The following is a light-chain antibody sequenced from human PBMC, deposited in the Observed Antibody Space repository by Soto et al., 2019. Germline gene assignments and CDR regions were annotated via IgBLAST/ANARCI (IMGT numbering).Light chain of an antibody. CDR3: QQYGSSRT. J-gene: IGKJ1*01. Sequence: VLTQSPATLSLSPGERATLSCRASQSIHTSLAWYQQKSGKPPRLVIYDSTLRANGVPDRFGGSRSGTDFTLTISRLEPEDFAVYYCQQYGSSRTFGQGTMVDIK. V-gene: IGKV3-20*01. CDR2: DST. CDR1: QSIHTS.